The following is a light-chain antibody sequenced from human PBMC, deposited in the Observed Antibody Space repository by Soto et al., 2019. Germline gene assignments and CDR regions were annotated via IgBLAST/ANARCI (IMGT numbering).Light chain of an antibody. V-gene: IGKV1-9*01. CDR2: AAS. Sequence: IQLTQSPSSLSASVGDGVSITCRASQDIGTYLAWYQQTPGKAPKLLIYAASTLQSGVPSRFSGSGSGTNFSLTISSLQPDDFATYYCQHYNSYSEAFGQGTKVELK. CDR3: QHYNSYSEA. J-gene: IGKJ1*01. CDR1: QDIGTY.